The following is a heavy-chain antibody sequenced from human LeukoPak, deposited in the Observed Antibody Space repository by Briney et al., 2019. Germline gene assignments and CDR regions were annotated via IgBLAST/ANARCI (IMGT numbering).Heavy chain of an antibody. V-gene: IGHV4-34*01. J-gene: IGHJ4*02. CDR2: INHSGST. CDR1: GGPFSGYY. Sequence: PSETLSLTCAVYGGPFSGYYWSWIRQPPGKGLEWIGEINHSGSTNYNPSLKSRVTISVDTSKNQFSLKLSSVTAADTAVYYCARRPTYYYDSSGYFPFDYWGQGTLVTVSS. D-gene: IGHD3-22*01. CDR3: ARRPTYYYDSSGYFPFDY.